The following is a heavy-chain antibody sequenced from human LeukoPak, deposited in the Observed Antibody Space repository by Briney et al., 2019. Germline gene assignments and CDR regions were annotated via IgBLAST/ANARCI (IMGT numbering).Heavy chain of an antibody. J-gene: IGHJ4*02. CDR2: IYTSGST. V-gene: IGHV4-61*02. CDR3: ASGRWDYGGNSGYFDY. CDR1: GGSISSGSYY. Sequence: TSQTLSLTCTVPGGSISSGSYYWSWIRQPAGKGLEWIGRIYTSGSTNYNPSLKSRVTISVDTSKNQFSLKLSSVTAADTAVYYCASGRWDYGGNSGYFDYWGQGTLVTVSS. D-gene: IGHD4-23*01.